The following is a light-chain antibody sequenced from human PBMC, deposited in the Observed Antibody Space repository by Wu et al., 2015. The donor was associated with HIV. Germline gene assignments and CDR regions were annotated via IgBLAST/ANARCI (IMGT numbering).Light chain of an antibody. J-gene: IGKJ1*01. Sequence: EIVLTQSPGTLSLSPGERATLSCRASQSVGTSYVAWYQQKPGQAPRLLLYGTSNRATDIPDRFSGSGSGTDFTLTISRLEPEDFAVYYCQQYEGSPRTFGQGTKV. V-gene: IGKV3-20*01. CDR2: GTS. CDR1: QSVGTSY. CDR3: QQYEGSPRT.